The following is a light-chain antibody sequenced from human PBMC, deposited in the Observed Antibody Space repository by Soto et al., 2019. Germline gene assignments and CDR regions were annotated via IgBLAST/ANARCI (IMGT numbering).Light chain of an antibody. J-gene: IGLJ1*01. Sequence: QSALTQPASVSGSPGQSITISCTGTSSDVGGYNYVSWYQQHPGKAPKLMIYDVSNRPSGVSNRFSGSKSGNTASLTISGLQAEDEADYYGSSYTRSSFYVFGTGTKLTVL. CDR3: SSYTRSSFYV. CDR1: SSDVGGYNY. V-gene: IGLV2-14*01. CDR2: DVS.